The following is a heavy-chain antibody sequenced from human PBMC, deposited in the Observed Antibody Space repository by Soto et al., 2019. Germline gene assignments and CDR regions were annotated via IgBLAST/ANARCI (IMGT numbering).Heavy chain of an antibody. V-gene: IGHV4-4*07. D-gene: IGHD2-21*02. CDR3: ARDQGVVVTADNWFDP. CDR2: IFSSGST. CDR1: GGSITDYC. Sequence: LSLPCTVSGGSITDYCWVWIRQPAGKGLEWIGRIFSSGSTNYNPSLKGRITMSLDTSKNQFSLKLNSATATDTAVYFCARDQGVVVTADNWFDPWGQGILVTVSS. J-gene: IGHJ5*02.